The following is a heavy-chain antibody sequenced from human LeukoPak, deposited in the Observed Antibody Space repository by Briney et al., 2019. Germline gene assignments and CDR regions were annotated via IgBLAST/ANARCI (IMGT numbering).Heavy chain of an antibody. CDR3: AREAPDYAKASDI. D-gene: IGHD4-17*01. J-gene: IGHJ3*02. Sequence: GGSLRLSCAASGFAFNKYNMNWVRQAPGKGLEWVSSISGNSAYIFYADSVKGRFTISRDNAKNSLYLQMNNVRAEDTALYYCAREAPDYAKASDIWGQGTMVTVSS. V-gene: IGHV3-21*01. CDR1: GFAFNKYN. CDR2: ISGNSAYI.